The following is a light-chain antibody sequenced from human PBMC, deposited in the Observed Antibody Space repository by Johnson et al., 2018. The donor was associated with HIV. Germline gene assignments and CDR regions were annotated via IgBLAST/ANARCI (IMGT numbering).Light chain of an antibody. J-gene: IGLJ1*01. CDR2: DNN. CDR3: RTWDSSLRTGF. Sequence: SVLTQPPSVSAAPGQKVTISCSGSSSNIGNNYVSWYQQVPGAAPKLLIYDNNKRPSGIPDRFSGSKSGTSATLGITGLQTGDEADYYCRTWDSSLRTGFFGTGTKVTVL. V-gene: IGLV1-51*01. CDR1: SSNIGNNY.